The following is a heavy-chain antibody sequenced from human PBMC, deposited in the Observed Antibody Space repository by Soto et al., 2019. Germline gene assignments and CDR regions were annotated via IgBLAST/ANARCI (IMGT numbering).Heavy chain of an antibody. J-gene: IGHJ4*02. CDR2: INAGNGNT. CDR3: TRLYCGGDCDFDS. V-gene: IGHV1-3*01. Sequence: GASVKVSCKASGYTFTSYAMHWVRQAPGQRLEWMGWINAGNGNTKYSQKFQGRVTITRDTSASTAYMELNSLKTEDTAVYYCTRLYCGGDCDFDSWGQGTLVTVSS. D-gene: IGHD2-21*02. CDR1: GYTFTSYA.